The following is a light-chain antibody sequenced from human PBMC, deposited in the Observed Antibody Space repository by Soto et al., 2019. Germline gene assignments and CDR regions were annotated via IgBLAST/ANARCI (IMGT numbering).Light chain of an antibody. V-gene: IGKV3-20*01. J-gene: IGKJ1*01. CDR2: GAS. Sequence: EIVLTQSPGTLSLSPGERATLSCRAIQSVSSSYLAWYQQKPGQAPMLLIYGASSRATSIPDRFIGSGSGREFTHTIRSMEHEDFAVDYCQQYGSSQTFGQGAKVEIK. CDR3: QQYGSSQT. CDR1: QSVSSSY.